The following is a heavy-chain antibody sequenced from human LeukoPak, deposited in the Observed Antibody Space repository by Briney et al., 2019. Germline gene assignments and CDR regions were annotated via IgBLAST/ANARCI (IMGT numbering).Heavy chain of an antibody. J-gene: IGHJ4*02. CDR1: GFTFSNYV. V-gene: IGHV3-23*01. CDR2: ITGSGDIT. CDR3: ANRRCSGTSCYLHY. D-gene: IGHD2-2*01. Sequence: GGSLRLSCAASGFTFSNYVMSWVRQAPGKGLEWVSAITGSGDITYYADSVKGRFAISRDNSKHTVYLQMNSLRAEDTAVYYCANRRCSGTSCYLHYWGQGTLVTVSS.